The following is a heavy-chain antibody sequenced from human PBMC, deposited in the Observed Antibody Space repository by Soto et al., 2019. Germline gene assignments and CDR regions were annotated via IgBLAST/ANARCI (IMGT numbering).Heavy chain of an antibody. CDR1: GFTFSTYS. V-gene: IGHV3-48*01. J-gene: IGHJ4*02. CDR3: AGALSGGFDY. Sequence: EVQLVESGGGLVQPGGSLRLSCAASGFTFSTYSMNWVRQAPGKGLEWLSYISSSSSTIYYADSVKGRFTISRDNAKNSLYLQMNSLRAEDTAVYYCAGALSGGFDYWGQGTLVTVSS. D-gene: IGHD1-26*01. CDR2: ISSSSSTI.